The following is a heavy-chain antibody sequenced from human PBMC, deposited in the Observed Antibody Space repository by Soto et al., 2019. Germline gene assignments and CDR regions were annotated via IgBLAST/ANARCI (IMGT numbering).Heavy chain of an antibody. V-gene: IGHV1-69*13. CDR1: GGTFSSYA. Sequence: GASVKVSCKASGGTFSSYAISWVRQAPGQGLEWMGGIIPIFGTANYAQKFQGRVTITADESTSTAYMELSSLRSEDTAVYYCARGTDDSSGNLHADYWGKGTLVTVYS. J-gene: IGHJ4*02. CDR2: IIPIFGTA. D-gene: IGHD3-22*01. CDR3: ARGTDDSSGNLHADY.